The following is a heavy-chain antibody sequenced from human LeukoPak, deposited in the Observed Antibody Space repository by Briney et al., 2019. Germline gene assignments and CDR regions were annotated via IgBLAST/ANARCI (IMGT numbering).Heavy chain of an antibody. J-gene: IGHJ5*02. V-gene: IGHV3-66*01. CDR3: ARDRGYLQFDP. Sequence: GRSLRLSCAASGFTFSSYAMSWVRQAPGKGLEWVSVIYSGGSTYYADSVKGRFTISRDNSKNTLYLQMNSLRAEDTAVYYCARDRGYLQFDPWGQGTLVTVSS. CDR1: GFTFSSYA. D-gene: IGHD3-22*01. CDR2: IYSGGST.